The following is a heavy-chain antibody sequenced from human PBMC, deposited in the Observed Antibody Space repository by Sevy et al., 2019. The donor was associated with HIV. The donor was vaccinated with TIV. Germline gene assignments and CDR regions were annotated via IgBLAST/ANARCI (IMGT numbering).Heavy chain of an antibody. Sequence: GGSLRLSCAASGFTFSSNTMNWLRQAPGKGLEWVSPISSRSTYIFYADSVKGRFTISRDNSKKSLFLQMNSLRVEDTAVYYCARGDKDGWFDPWGQGTPVTVSS. J-gene: IGHJ5*02. CDR1: GFTFSSNT. CDR3: ARGDKDGWFDP. CDR2: ISSRSTYI. V-gene: IGHV3-21*01. D-gene: IGHD3-9*01.